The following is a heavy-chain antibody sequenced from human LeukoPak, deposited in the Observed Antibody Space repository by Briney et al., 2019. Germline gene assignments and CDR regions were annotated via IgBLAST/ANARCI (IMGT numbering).Heavy chain of an antibody. D-gene: IGHD4-17*01. Sequence: GGSLRLSCAASGFTFSSYGMHWVRQAPGKGLEWVANIKQDGSEKYYVDSVKGRFTISRDNAKNSLYLQMNSLRVEDTAVYYCARGGTTVTTWDYWGQGTLVTVSS. CDR2: IKQDGSEK. V-gene: IGHV3-7*01. J-gene: IGHJ4*02. CDR1: GFTFSSYG. CDR3: ARGGTTVTTWDY.